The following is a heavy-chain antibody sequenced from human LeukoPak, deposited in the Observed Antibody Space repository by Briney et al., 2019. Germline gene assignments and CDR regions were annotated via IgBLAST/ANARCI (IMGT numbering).Heavy chain of an antibody. CDR2: IYHSGST. V-gene: IGHV4-30-2*01. J-gene: IGHJ4*02. CDR3: ARTPRFDY. Sequence: SETLSLTCTDTGGSVSSGSYYWSWIRQPPGKGLEWIGYIYHSGSTYYNPSLKSRVTISVDRSKNQFSLKLSSVTAADTAVYYCARTPRFDYWGQGTLVTVSS. CDR1: GGSVSSGSYY.